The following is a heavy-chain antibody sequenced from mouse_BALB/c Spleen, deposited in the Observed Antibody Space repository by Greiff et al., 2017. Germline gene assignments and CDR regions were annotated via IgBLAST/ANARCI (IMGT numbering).Heavy chain of an antibody. V-gene: IGHV1-15*01. CDR3: TGDY. CDR1: GYTFTDYE. J-gene: IGHJ2*01. CDR2: IDPETGGT. Sequence: VQRVESGAELVRPGASVTLSCKASGYTFTDYEMHWVKQTPVHGLEWIGAIDPETGGTAYNQKFKGKATLTADKSSSTAYMELRSLTSEDSAVYYCTGDYWGQGTTLTVSS.